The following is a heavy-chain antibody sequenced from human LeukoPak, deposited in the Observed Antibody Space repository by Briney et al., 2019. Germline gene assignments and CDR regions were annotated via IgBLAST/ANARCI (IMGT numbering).Heavy chain of an antibody. CDR3: ARPLAPVMLNAFDI. CDR1: GGTFSSYA. CDR2: INPSDTST. V-gene: IGHV1-46*01. J-gene: IGHJ3*02. Sequence: ASVKVSCKASGGTFSSYAISWVRQAPGQGLEWMGIINPSDTSTGYAQNFQGRVTVTRDTSTSTVYMELSSLRSEDTAVYYCARPLAPVMLNAFDIWGQGTMVTVSS. D-gene: IGHD2-8*01.